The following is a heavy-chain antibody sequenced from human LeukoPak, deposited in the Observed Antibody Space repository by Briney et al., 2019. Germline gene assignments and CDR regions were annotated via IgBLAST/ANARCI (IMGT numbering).Heavy chain of an antibody. J-gene: IGHJ3*02. CDR3: ARSVGSGAFDI. Sequence: GRSLRLSCAASGFTFSSYAMHWVRQAPGKGLEWVAVISYDGSNKYYADSVKGRFTISRDNSKNTLYLQMNSLRAEDTAVYYCARSVGSGAFDIWGQGTMVTVSS. CDR1: GFTFSSYA. D-gene: IGHD3-10*01. CDR2: ISYDGSNK. V-gene: IGHV3-30-3*01.